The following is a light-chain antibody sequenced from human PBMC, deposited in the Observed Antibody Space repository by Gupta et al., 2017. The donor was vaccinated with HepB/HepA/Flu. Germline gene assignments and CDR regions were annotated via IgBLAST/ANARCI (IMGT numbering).Light chain of an antibody. J-gene: IGLJ2*01. CDR2: KDS. CDR3: QSADSSGTYPVV. Sequence: SYELTQPPSVSVSPGQTARITCSGDALPKQYAYWYQQKPGQAPVLVICKDSERPSGIPERFSGSSSGTTVTLTISGVQAEDEADYYCQSADSSGTYPVVFGGGTKLTAL. V-gene: IGLV3-25*03. CDR1: ALPKQY.